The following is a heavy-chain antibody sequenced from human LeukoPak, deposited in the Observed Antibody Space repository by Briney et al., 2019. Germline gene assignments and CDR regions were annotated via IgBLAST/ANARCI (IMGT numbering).Heavy chain of an antibody. CDR1: GFTFSSYE. CDR2: ISSSGSTI. V-gene: IGHV3-48*03. Sequence: QPGGSLRLSCAASGFTFSSYEMNWVRQAPGKGLEWVSYISSSGSTIYYADSVKGRFTISRDNAKNSLYLQMNSLRAEDTAVYYCARELVTGRGYPTLDYWGQGTLVTVSS. J-gene: IGHJ4*02. CDR3: ARELVTGRGYPTLDY. D-gene: IGHD3-16*02.